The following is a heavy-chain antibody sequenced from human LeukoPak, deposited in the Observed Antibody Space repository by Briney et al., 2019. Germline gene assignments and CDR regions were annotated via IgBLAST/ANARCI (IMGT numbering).Heavy chain of an antibody. V-gene: IGHV3-48*03. Sequence: GGSLRLSCAASGFSFSSYEMNWVRQAPGKGLEWISYVSASGTLTHYADSVEGRFTISRDNAKNSLYLQMSNLRGEDTALYYCARDGTPIYSNGWIYMDVWGKGTTVTISS. CDR1: GFSFSSYE. J-gene: IGHJ6*04. D-gene: IGHD6-25*01. CDR3: ARDGTPIYSNGWIYMDV. CDR2: VSASGTLT.